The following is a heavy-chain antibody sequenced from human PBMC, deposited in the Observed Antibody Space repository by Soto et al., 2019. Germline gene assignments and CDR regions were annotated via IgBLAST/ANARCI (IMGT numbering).Heavy chain of an antibody. CDR3: ARDQYDTLTGYYVALDY. D-gene: IGHD3-9*01. CDR2: ISSNGGST. Sequence: PGGSLRLSCAASGFTFSSYAMHWVRQAPGKGLEYVSAISSNGGSTYYANSVKGRFTISRDNSKNTLYLQMGSLRAEDMAVYYCARDQYDTLTGYYVALDYWGQGTLVTVSS. J-gene: IGHJ4*02. V-gene: IGHV3-64*01. CDR1: GFTFSSYA.